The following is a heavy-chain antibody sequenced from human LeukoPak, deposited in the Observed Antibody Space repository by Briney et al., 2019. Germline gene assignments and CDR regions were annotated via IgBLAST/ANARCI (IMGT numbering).Heavy chain of an antibody. Sequence: GWSLSLSRAASLLTFSSYVMRGVGPAPGKGLAGVCAISGSGGSTCYADSVKGPFTSCSDNSKNKPYLKMNSLRAEDTAVYYSAKSPLDCDSSGYYYFDYWGQGTLVTVSS. CDR2: ISGSGGST. V-gene: IGHV3-23*01. CDR3: AKSPLDCDSSGYYYFDY. D-gene: IGHD3-22*01. CDR1: LLTFSSYV. J-gene: IGHJ4*02.